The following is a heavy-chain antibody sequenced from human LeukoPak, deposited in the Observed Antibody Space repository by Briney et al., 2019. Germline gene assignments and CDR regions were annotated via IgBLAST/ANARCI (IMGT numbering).Heavy chain of an antibody. D-gene: IGHD5-24*01. Sequence: PGGSLRLSCAASGFTFSSYWMSWVRLAPGKGLEWVANIKEDGTETYYVDSVKGRSTISRDNAKNSLYLQMNSLRVEDTAVYYCAKEGRSLQTYWGQGTLVTVSS. J-gene: IGHJ4*02. CDR3: AKEGRSLQTY. CDR1: GFTFSSYW. CDR2: IKEDGTET. V-gene: IGHV3-7*03.